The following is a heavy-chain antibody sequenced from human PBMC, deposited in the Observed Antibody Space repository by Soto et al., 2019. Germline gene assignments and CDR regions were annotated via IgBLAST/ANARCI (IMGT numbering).Heavy chain of an antibody. D-gene: IGHD1-26*01. V-gene: IGHV4-59*11. CDR2: MFYTGRA. Sequence: SETLSLTCTVSGASMENHYGSWIRQPPGKGLEYIGYMFYTGRADYNASFTSRATMSVDTSNNQFSLKLRSVTAADTAVYYCARSGHSCEGAVWGRGIQVTVS. J-gene: IGHJ4*02. CDR1: GASMENHY. CDR3: ARSGHSCEGAV.